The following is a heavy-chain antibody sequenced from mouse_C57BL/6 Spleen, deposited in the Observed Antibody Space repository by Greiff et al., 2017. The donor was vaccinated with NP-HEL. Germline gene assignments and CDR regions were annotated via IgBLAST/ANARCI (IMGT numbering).Heavy chain of an antibody. V-gene: IGHV1-82*01. Sequence: VQLQQSGPELVKPGASVKISCKASGYAFSSSWMNWVKQRPGKGLAWIGRIYSGDGDTNYNGKFKGKATLTADKSSSTAYIQLSSLTSDDSAVYSCARDGSSLLVAYWGQGTLVTDSA. CDR3: ARDGSSLLVAY. CDR2: IYSGDGDT. J-gene: IGHJ3*01. CDR1: GYAFSSSW. D-gene: IGHD1-1*01.